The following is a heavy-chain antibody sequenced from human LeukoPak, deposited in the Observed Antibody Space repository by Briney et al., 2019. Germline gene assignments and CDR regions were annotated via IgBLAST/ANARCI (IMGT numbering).Heavy chain of an antibody. D-gene: IGHD6-19*01. CDR2: IYDSGTT. J-gene: IGHJ4*02. CDR1: WFTVSSNY. V-gene: IGHV3-53*01. Sequence: GGSLRLSCATSWFTVSSNYMSWVRQAPGKGLEWVSVIYDSGTTYYADSVKGRFLIFRDTSKNTVDLQMNSLRLEDTAVYYCAGRRSSGWYAYWGQGTLVTVSS. CDR3: AGRRSSGWYAY.